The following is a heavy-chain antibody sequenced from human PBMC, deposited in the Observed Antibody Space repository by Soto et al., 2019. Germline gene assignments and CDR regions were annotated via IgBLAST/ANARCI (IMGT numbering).Heavy chain of an antibody. CDR1: GFTFRTYL. V-gene: IGHV3-7*03. CDR3: AKNSGWFNT. J-gene: IGHJ5*01. Sequence: GGSLRLSCAASGFTFRTYLMSWVRQAPGKGLDWVANINQDGSVEYYTDSVNGRFTISRDNSKNTLYLQMNGLRADDTAIYYCAKNSGWFNTWGHGTLVTVSS. CDR2: INQDGSVE. D-gene: IGHD3-10*01.